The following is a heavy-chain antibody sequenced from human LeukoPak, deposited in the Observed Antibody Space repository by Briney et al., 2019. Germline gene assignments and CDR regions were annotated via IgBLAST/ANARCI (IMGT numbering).Heavy chain of an antibody. V-gene: IGHV1-69*01. D-gene: IGHD5-18*01. J-gene: IGHJ4*02. CDR2: IIPIFGTA. Sequence: SVKVSCKASGGTFSSYAISWVRQAPGQGLEWMGGIIPIFGTANYAQKFQGRVTIIADESTSTAYMELSSLRSEDTAVYYCAREDGVDTASYFDYWGQGTLVTVSS. CDR1: GGTFSSYA. CDR3: AREDGVDTASYFDY.